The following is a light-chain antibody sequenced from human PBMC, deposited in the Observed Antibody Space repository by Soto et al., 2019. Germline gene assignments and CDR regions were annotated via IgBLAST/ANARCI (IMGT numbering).Light chain of an antibody. V-gene: IGLV1-40*01. CDR2: ANR. J-gene: IGLJ1*01. CDR3: QSYDSSLSGYV. Sequence: QSVLTQPPSVSGAPGQRVTISCTGSSSNIGAGYDVHWYQRLPGTGPKLLIYANRNRPSGVPDRFSGSRSGTSVSLAITGLQAEDEADYYCQSYDSSLSGYVFGIGIKLTVL. CDR1: SSNIGAGYD.